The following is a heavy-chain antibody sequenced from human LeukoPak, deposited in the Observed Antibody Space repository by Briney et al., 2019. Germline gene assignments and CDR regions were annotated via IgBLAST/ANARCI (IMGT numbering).Heavy chain of an antibody. V-gene: IGHV4-59*01. CDR2: IYYSGST. J-gene: IGHJ3*02. D-gene: IGHD1-26*01. Sequence: SETLSLTCTVSGGSISSYYWSWIRQPPGKGLEWIGYIYYSGSTNYNPSLKSRVTISVDTSKNQFSLKLSSVTAADTAVYYCAREVGQEVAAPAFDIWGQGTMVTVSS. CDR1: GGSISSYY. CDR3: AREVGQEVAAPAFDI.